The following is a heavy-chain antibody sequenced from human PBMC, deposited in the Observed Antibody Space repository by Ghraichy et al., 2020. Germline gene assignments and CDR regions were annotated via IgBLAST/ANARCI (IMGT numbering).Heavy chain of an antibody. CDR1: GFTLDDYG. Sequence: GESLNISCAASGFTLDDYGMSWVRQVPGKGLEWVSGINWNGGTGYADSVKGRFIVSRDSAKNTLYLQMNSLRAEDTALYYCARDGAGTSCEYWGQGTLVTVSS. D-gene: IGHD1-7*01. CDR3: ARDGAGTSCEY. J-gene: IGHJ4*02. V-gene: IGHV3-20*04. CDR2: INWNGGT.